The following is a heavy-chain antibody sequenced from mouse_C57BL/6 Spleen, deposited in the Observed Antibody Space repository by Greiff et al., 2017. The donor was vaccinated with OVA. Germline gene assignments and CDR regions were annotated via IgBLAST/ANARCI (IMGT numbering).Heavy chain of an antibody. J-gene: IGHJ3*01. D-gene: IGHD2-14*01. CDR3: AARDERVRPFAY. CDR1: GFTFSSYA. V-gene: IGHV5-4*03. Sequence: EVKLLESGGGLVKPGGSLKLSCAASGFTFSSYAMSWVRQTPEKRLEWVATISDGGSYTYYPDNVKGRFTISRDNAKNNLYLQMSHLKSEDTAMYYCAARDERVRPFAYWGQGTLVTVSA. CDR2: ISDGGSYT.